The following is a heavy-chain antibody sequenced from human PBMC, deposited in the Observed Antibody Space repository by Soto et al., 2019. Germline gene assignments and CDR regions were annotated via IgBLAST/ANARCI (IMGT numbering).Heavy chain of an antibody. D-gene: IGHD5-12*01. Sequence: SETLSLTCTVYGGSIRSSSYYWGWIRQPPGKGLEWIGSIDYSGSTYYNPSLKSRVTISVDTSKNQFSLKLSSVTAADTAVYYCARLEKMGAGSGYDVTDAFDIWGQGTMVT. CDR3: ARLEKMGAGSGYDVTDAFDI. J-gene: IGHJ3*02. V-gene: IGHV4-39*01. CDR2: IDYSGST. CDR1: GGSIRSSSYY.